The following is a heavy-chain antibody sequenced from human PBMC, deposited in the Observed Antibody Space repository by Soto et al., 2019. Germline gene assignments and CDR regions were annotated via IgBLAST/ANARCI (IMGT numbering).Heavy chain of an antibody. CDR3: TRACSGGSCYSTSDFDY. CDR1: GFRFTGSA. CDR2: IRNRPNSYAT. D-gene: IGHD2-15*01. Sequence: EVQLVESGGALVQPGGSLRLSCAASGFRFTGSAIHWVRQAPGKGLEWVGLIRNRPNSYATAYAESLKGRVTISRDDSRNTSYLQVKSLKSEDTAVYFCTRACSGGSCYSTSDFDYWGQGTLVTVSS. J-gene: IGHJ4*02. V-gene: IGHV3-73*02.